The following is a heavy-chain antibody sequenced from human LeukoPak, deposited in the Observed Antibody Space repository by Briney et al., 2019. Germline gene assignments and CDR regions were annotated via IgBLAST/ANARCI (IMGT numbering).Heavy chain of an antibody. Sequence: SETLSLTCSVSGASIKSYHWSWIRQSAGKGLEWIGRIYSSGGVDHNPSLENRVSMSVDTSRNELLLELDSVTAADTGVYYCAALHYFGHGATRTWGQGTLVTVSS. CDR3: AALHYFGHGATRT. CDR1: GASIKSYH. CDR2: IYSSGGV. J-gene: IGHJ5*02. V-gene: IGHV4-4*07. D-gene: IGHD2/OR15-2a*01.